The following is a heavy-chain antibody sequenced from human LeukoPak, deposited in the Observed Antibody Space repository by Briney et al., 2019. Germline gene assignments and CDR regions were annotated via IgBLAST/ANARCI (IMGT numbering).Heavy chain of an antibody. V-gene: IGHV3-9*01. J-gene: IGHJ4*02. D-gene: IGHD1-14*01. CDR1: GFTFDDYA. CDR3: AKDIATGNRLYYFDY. CDR2: ISWNSGSI. Sequence: GGSPRLSCAASGFTFDDYAIHWVRQAPGKGLEWVSGISWNSGSIGYADSVKGRFTISRDNAKNSLYLQMNSLRAEDTALYYCAKDIATGNRLYYFDYWGQGTLVTVSS.